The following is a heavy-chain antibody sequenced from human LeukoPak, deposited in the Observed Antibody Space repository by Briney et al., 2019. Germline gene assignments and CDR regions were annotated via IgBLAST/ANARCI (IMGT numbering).Heavy chain of an antibody. Sequence: GGSLRLSCVVSGFTFRSYGMHWVRQAPGKGLEWVAFIPYDGSNEYYTNSVKGRFTISRDNSKNTLYLQMNSLRVEDTAVCYCAKDRYSSSIDAFDIWGQGTMVTVSS. J-gene: IGHJ3*02. D-gene: IGHD6-6*01. CDR1: GFTFRSYG. CDR2: IPYDGSNE. CDR3: AKDRYSSSIDAFDI. V-gene: IGHV3-30*02.